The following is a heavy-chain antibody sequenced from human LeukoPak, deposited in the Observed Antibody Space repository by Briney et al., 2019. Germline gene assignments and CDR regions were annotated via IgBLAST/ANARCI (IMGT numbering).Heavy chain of an antibody. J-gene: IGHJ4*02. Sequence: GGSLRLSCAASGFSFNTHCMHWVRQAPGKGLEWVAAIWFDGSVKHYSDAVKGRFTISRDNSLDTLYLQMNSLRVEDTAMYYCAKDMAIQFLEPAFWGQGTLVTVSS. CDR1: GFSFNTHC. CDR3: AKDMAIQFLEPAF. D-gene: IGHD3-3*01. V-gene: IGHV3-33*06. CDR2: IWFDGSVK.